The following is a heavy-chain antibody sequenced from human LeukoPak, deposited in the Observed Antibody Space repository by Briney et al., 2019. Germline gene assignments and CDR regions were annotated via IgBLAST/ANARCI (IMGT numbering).Heavy chain of an antibody. J-gene: IGHJ4*02. D-gene: IGHD3-10*01. Sequence: PGGSLRLSCAASGFTFNTDWMHWVRQAPGKGLVWVSRINSDGSYITYADSVRGRFTISRDNAMNTLYLQMSSLRADDSAVYYCARSGPYGHFPDWGQGALVTVSS. CDR2: INSDGSYI. V-gene: IGHV3-74*01. CDR1: GFTFNTDW. CDR3: ARSGPYGHFPD.